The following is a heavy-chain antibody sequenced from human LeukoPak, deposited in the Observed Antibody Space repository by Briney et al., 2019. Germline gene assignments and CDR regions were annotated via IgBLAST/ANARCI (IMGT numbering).Heavy chain of an antibody. CDR2: ISGSGDNT. Sequence: GGSLRLSCAASGFAFSSYAMSWVRQAPGKGLERVSGISGSGDNTYYADSVKGRFTISRDNSKNTLYVQVNSLGTEDTAAYYCAKGSYYDSSGSFYFDYWGQGTLVTVSS. D-gene: IGHD3-22*01. J-gene: IGHJ4*02. V-gene: IGHV3-23*01. CDR3: AKGSYYDSSGSFYFDY. CDR1: GFAFSSYA.